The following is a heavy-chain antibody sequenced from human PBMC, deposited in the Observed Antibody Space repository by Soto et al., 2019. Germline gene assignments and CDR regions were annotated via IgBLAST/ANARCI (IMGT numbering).Heavy chain of an antibody. CDR1: GYTFTSYY. J-gene: IGHJ3*02. V-gene: IGHV1-46*03. Sequence: ASVKVSCKASGYTFTSYYMHWVRQAPGQGLEWKGKNNPCCGSTSYAQKFQGRVTMTRDTSTSTVHIELSSLRSEDTAVYYCARERRESDYYGSGSYYNKFDAFDIWGQGTMVTVSS. CDR3: ARERRESDYYGSGSYYNKFDAFDI. D-gene: IGHD3-10*01. CDR2: NNPCCGST.